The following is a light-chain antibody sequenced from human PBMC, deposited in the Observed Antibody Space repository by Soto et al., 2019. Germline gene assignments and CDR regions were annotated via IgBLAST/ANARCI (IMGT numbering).Light chain of an antibody. CDR3: LQYGNSPFT. CDR1: LSVSSSY. Sequence: EIVLTQSPGTLSLSPGERATLSCRASLSVSSSYLAWYQQKPGQTPRLLIYGASSRATGIPDRFSGSGSGTDFTLTISRLEPEDFAVYYCLQYGNSPFTFGPGTKVDVK. V-gene: IGKV3-20*01. CDR2: GAS. J-gene: IGKJ3*01.